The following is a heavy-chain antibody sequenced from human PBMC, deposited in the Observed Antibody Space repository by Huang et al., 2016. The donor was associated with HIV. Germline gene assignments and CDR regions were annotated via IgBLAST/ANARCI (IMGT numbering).Heavy chain of an antibody. CDR3: ARDWSFGSSTSPAD. Sequence: QVQLVQSGAEVKNPGASVRGSCKASGYTFTDSNIHWVRQAPGQGLEWRGWSNPKRGGPRDAQRFQGRITLTRDTTISTVHMDLRRIQSDDTAVYCCARDWSFGSSTSPADWGQGTLVTVSS. CDR2: SNPKRGGP. CDR1: GYTFTDSN. D-gene: IGHD6-6*01. V-gene: IGHV1-2*02. J-gene: IGHJ4*02.